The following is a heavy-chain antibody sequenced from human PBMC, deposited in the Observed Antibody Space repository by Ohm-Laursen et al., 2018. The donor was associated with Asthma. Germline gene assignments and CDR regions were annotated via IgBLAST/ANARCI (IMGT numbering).Heavy chain of an antibody. CDR2: INAGNGNT. D-gene: IGHD6-6*01. CDR1: GYTFTSYA. J-gene: IGHJ4*02. V-gene: IGHV1-3*01. Sequence: ASVKVSCKASGYTFTSYAMHWVRQAPGQRLEWMGWINAGNGNTKYSQKFQGRVTMTRNTTINTAYMELTSLRFEDTAVYYCARVSGSTSSFDSWDQGTPVTVSS. CDR3: ARVSGSTSSFDS.